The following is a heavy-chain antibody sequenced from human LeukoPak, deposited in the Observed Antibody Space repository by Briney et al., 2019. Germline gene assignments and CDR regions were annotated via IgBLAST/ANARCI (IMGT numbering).Heavy chain of an antibody. D-gene: IGHD2-2*02. CDR2: IKQDGSEK. CDR1: GFSFSSYW. Sequence: GGSLRLSCAASGFSFSSYWMSWVRQAPGKGLEWVANIKQDGSEKYYVDSVKGRFTISRDNAKNSLYLQMNSLRAEDTAVYYCARDIPAAISNWFDPWGQGTLVTVSS. J-gene: IGHJ5*02. CDR3: ARDIPAAISNWFDP. V-gene: IGHV3-7*01.